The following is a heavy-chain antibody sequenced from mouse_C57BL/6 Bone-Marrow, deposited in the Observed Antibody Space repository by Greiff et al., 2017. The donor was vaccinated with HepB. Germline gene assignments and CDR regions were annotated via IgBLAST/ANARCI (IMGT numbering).Heavy chain of an antibody. CDR3: SRKLLRYPHWYFDV. V-gene: IGHV1-19*01. D-gene: IGHD1-1*01. CDR2: INPYNGGT. J-gene: IGHJ1*03. CDR1: GYTFTDYY. Sequence: VQLQQSGPVLVKPGASVKMSCKASGYTFTDYYMNWVKQSHGKSLEWIGVINPYNGGTSYNQKFKGKATLTVDKSYSTAYMELNSRTSEDSAVYYCSRKLLRYPHWYFDVWGTGTTVTVSS.